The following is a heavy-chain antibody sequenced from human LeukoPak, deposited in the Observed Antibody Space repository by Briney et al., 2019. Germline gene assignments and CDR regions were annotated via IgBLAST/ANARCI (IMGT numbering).Heavy chain of an antibody. CDR2: IIPIFGTA. V-gene: IGHV1-69*05. CDR1: GGTFSSYA. D-gene: IGHD3-22*01. Sequence: GSSVKVSCKSSGGTFSSYAISWVRQAPGQGLEWMGRIIPIFGTANYAQKFQHRVTITTDESTSTAYMELSSLRSEDTAVYYCARDRYDSSGYYYPPRGNAFDIWGQGTMVTVSS. J-gene: IGHJ3*02. CDR3: ARDRYDSSGYYYPPRGNAFDI.